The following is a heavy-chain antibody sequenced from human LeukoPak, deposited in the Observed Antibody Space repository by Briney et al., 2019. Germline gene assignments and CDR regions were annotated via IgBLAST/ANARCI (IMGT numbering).Heavy chain of an antibody. V-gene: IGHV3-23*01. CDR3: AKFLPTHIVVANYYFDY. J-gene: IGHJ4*02. CDR1: GFTFSSYA. CDR2: ISGSGGST. Sequence: GGSLRLSCAASGFTFSSYAMSWVRQAPGKGLEWVPAISGSGGSTYYADSVKGRFTISRDNSKNTLYLQMNSLRAEDTAVYYCAKFLPTHIVVANYYFDYWGQGTLVTVSS. D-gene: IGHD2-21*01.